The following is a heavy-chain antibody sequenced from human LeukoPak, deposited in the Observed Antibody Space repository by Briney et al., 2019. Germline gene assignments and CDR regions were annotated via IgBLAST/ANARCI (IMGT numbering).Heavy chain of an antibody. CDR1: GFSVSSNY. CDR2: IYSGGST. J-gene: IGHJ4*02. D-gene: IGHD3-10*01. Sequence: GGSLRLSCAASGFSVSSNYMSWVRQAPGKGLEWVSVIYSGGSTYYADSVKGRFTISRDNAKNSLYLQMNSLRAEDTAVYYCARARRTMVRGIDYWGQGTLVTVSS. CDR3: ARARRTMVRGIDY. V-gene: IGHV3-53*01.